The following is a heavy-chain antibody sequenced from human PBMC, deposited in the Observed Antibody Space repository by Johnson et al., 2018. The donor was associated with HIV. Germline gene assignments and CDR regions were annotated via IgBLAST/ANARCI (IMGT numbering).Heavy chain of an antibody. CDR3: ARVPTSSGYHDAFDI. CDR2: INSDGSST. CDR1: GFTFSSYW. V-gene: IGHV3-74*02. Sequence: MLLVESGGGVVHPGGSLRLSCAASGFTFSSYWMHWVRQAPGKGLVWVSRINSDGSSTNYADSVKGRFTISRDNAKNTLYLQMNSLRAEDTAVYYCARVPTSSGYHDAFDIWGQGTMVTVSS. J-gene: IGHJ3*02. D-gene: IGHD3-22*01.